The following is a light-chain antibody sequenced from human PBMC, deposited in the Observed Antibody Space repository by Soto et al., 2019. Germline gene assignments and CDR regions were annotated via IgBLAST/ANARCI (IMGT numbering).Light chain of an antibody. CDR2: GNS. V-gene: IGLV1-40*01. CDR1: SSNIGAGYD. Sequence: QSVLTQPPSVSGAPGQRVTISCTGSSSNIGAGYDVHWYQHLPGTAPKLVIYGNSNRPSGVPDRFSGSKSGTSASLAITGLQAEDEADYYCQSYDSRLSGSVVFGGGTKVTVL. J-gene: IGLJ2*01. CDR3: QSYDSRLSGSVV.